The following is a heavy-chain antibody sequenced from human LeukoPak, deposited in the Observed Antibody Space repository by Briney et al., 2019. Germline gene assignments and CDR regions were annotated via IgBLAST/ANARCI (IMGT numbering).Heavy chain of an antibody. CDR1: GGSFSGYY. CDR2: INHSGST. CDR3: ARHQNRDGYNPRPFDY. Sequence: KPSETLSLTCAVYGGSFSGYYWSWIRQPPGKGLEWIGEINHSGSTNYNPSLKSRVTISVDTSKNQFSLKLSSVTAADTAVYYCARHQNRDGYNPRPFDYWGQGILVTVSS. V-gene: IGHV4-34*01. D-gene: IGHD5-24*01. J-gene: IGHJ4*02.